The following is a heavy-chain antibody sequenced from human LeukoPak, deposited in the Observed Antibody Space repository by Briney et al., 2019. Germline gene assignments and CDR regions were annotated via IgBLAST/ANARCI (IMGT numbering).Heavy chain of an antibody. CDR2: ISSNSSYI. V-gene: IGHV3-21*01. CDR3: ARDIGFDP. Sequence: GGSLRLSCAASGFTFSSYSMNWVRQAPGKGLEWVSSISSNSSYIYYADSVKGRFTISRDNAKNSLYLQMNSLRAEDTAVYYCARDIGFDPWGQGTLVTVSS. D-gene: IGHD1-26*01. CDR1: GFTFSSYS. J-gene: IGHJ5*02.